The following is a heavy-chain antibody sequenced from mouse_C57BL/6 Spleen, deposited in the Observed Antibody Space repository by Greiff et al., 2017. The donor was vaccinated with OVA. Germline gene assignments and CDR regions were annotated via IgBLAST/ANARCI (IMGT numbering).Heavy chain of an antibody. CDR2: IDPSDSYT. CDR3: ARSTAFDY. D-gene: IGHD4-1*02. J-gene: IGHJ2*01. Sequence: QVQLQQPGAELVKPGASVKLSCKASGYTFTSYWMQWVKQRPGQGLEWIGEIDPSDSYTNYNQKFKGKATLTVDTSSSTAYMQLSSLTSEDSAVYYCARSTAFDYWGQGTTLTVSS. V-gene: IGHV1-50*01. CDR1: GYTFTSYW.